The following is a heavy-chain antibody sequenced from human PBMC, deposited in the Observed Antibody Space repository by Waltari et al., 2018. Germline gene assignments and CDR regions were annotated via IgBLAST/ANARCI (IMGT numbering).Heavy chain of an antibody. J-gene: IGHJ4*02. D-gene: IGHD6-19*01. CDR3: ARGQWLVRYYFDY. Sequence: QVQLQQWGAGLLKPSETLSLTCAVYGGSFSGYYWSWIRQPPGKGLEWIGEINHSGSTNYNPSLKSRVTISVDTSKNQFSLKLSSVTAADTAVYYCARGQWLVRYYFDYWGQGTLVTVSS. CDR1: GGSFSGYY. CDR2: INHSGST. V-gene: IGHV4-34*01.